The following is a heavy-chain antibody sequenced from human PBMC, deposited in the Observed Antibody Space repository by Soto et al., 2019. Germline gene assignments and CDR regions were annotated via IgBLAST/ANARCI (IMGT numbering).Heavy chain of an antibody. CDR1: GGTFSSYA. CDR2: IIPIFGTA. V-gene: IGHV1-69*13. Sequence: AVKVSCKASGGTFSSYAISWVRQAPGQGLEWMGGIIPIFGTANYAQKFQGRVTITADESTSTAYMELSSLRSEDTAVYYCASAVGGAYLFDCWGQGTLVTVCS. D-gene: IGHD3-10*01. CDR3: ASAVGGAYLFDC. J-gene: IGHJ4*02.